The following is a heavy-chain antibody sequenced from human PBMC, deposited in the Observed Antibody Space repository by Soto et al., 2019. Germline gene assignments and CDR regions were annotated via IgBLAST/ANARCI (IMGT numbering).Heavy chain of an antibody. CDR2: INPNSGGT. CDR1: GYTFTGYY. CDR3: ARGDYYYDSSGYQYYFDY. J-gene: IGHJ4*02. D-gene: IGHD3-22*01. Sequence: ASVKVSCRASGYTFTGYYMHWVRQAPGQGLEWMGWINPNSGGTNYAQKFQGRVTMTRDTSISTAYMELSRLRSDDTAVYYCARGDYYYDSSGYQYYFDYWGQGTLVTVSS. V-gene: IGHV1-2*02.